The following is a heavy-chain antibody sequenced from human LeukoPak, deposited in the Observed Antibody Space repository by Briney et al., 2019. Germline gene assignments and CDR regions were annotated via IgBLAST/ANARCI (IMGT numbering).Heavy chain of an antibody. CDR3: AKVYYYDSSGYYSGDY. V-gene: IGHV3-30*18. CDR1: GFTFSNAW. Sequence: GGSLRLSCAASGFTFSNAWMSWVREAPGKGLEWVAVISYDGSNKYYADSVKGRFTISRDNSKNTLYLQMNSLRAEDTAVYYCAKVYYYDSSGYYSGDYWGQGTLVTVSS. CDR2: ISYDGSNK. J-gene: IGHJ4*02. D-gene: IGHD3-22*01.